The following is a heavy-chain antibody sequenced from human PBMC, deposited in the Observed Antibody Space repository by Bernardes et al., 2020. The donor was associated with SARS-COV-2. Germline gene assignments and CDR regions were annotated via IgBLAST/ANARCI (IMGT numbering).Heavy chain of an antibody. D-gene: IGHD3-10*01. V-gene: IGHV3-23*01. J-gene: IGHJ2*01. CDR1: GFTFSSYA. CDR3: AKGELVSTPRSLDI. Sequence: GSLRLSCAASGFTFSSYAMTWVRQAPGEGLEWVSSIDGSADNTYYADSVKGRFTISRDNSKNTLFLQVSSLRAEDTAVYYCAKGELVSTPRSLDIRGRGTLVTVSS. CDR2: IDGSADNT.